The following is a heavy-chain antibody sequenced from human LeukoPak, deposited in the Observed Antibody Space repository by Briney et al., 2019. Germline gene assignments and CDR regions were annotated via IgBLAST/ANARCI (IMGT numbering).Heavy chain of an antibody. J-gene: IGHJ5*02. D-gene: IGHD6-13*01. CDR1: GGSFSGYY. CDR2: INHSGST. CDR3: ARRDSSSWYGGWFDP. V-gene: IGHV4-34*01. Sequence: SETLSLTCAVYGGSFSGYYWSWIRQPPGKGLEWVGEINHSGSTNYNPSLKSRVTISVDTSKNQFSLKLSSVTAADTAVYYCARRDSSSWYGGWFDPWGQGTLVTVSS.